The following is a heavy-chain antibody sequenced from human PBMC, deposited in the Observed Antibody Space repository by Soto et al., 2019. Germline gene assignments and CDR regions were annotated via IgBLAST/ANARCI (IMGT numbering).Heavy chain of an antibody. J-gene: IGHJ4*02. V-gene: IGHV3-49*04. CDR2: MRNKAYRGTT. CDR3: TRGDMALNDY. Sequence: GGSLRLSCTASGFTFGDYAMSWVRQAPGKGLEWISFMRNKAYRGTTKYAASVRGRFTISRDDSKSIAYLQMNSLKTEDKAVYYCTRGDMALNDYWGQGTLVTVSS. D-gene: IGHD2-15*01. CDR1: GFTFGDYA.